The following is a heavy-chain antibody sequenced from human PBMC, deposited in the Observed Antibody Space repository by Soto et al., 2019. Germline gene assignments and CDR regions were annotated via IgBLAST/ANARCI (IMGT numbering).Heavy chain of an antibody. J-gene: IGHJ4*02. V-gene: IGHV3-23*01. CDR3: AKHVAVTSPRYWLDY. CDR1: GFTFSDSA. D-gene: IGHD6-19*01. Sequence: EVQLLESGGGLVQPGGSLRLSCAVSGFTFSDSAMSWVRQAPGKGLEWVSGISGSGDGTYYADSVQGRFTISRDNSKNMLSLQMNSLRAEDTAVYYCAKHVAVTSPRYWLDYWGQGSRVTVSS. CDR2: ISGSGDGT.